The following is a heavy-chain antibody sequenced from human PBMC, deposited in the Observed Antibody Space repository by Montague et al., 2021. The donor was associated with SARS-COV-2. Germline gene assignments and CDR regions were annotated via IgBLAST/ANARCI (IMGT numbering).Heavy chain of an antibody. V-gene: IGHV4-34*01. CDR2: INDRGVTNY. D-gene: IGHD4-11*01. Sequence: SETLSLTCAVYGGSFSGYFWAWIRQSPGKGLEWIAEINDRGVTNYNYNPSLRSRVTISVDTSKNQFSLKLSSVSAADTGVYYCARWDPQTLTVICLRGKSASDYWGQGTLVTVSS. CDR1: GGSFSGYF. CDR3: ARWDPQTLTVICLRGKSASDY. J-gene: IGHJ4*02.